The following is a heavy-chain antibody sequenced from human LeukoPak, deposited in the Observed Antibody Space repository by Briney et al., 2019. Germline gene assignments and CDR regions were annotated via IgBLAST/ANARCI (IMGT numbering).Heavy chain of an antibody. D-gene: IGHD3-22*01. Sequence: GGSLRLSCAASGFTFSSYAMSWVRQAPGKGLEWVSAISGSGGSTYYAGSVKGRFTISRDNSKNTLYLQMNSLRAEDTAVYYCAKRFYYDSSGYYYYGMDVWGQGTTVTVSS. V-gene: IGHV3-23*01. CDR3: AKRFYYDSSGYYYYGMDV. J-gene: IGHJ6*02. CDR1: GFTFSSYA. CDR2: ISGSGGST.